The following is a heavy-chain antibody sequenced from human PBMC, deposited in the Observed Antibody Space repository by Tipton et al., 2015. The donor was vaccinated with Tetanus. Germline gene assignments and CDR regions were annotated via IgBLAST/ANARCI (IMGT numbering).Heavy chain of an antibody. CDR1: GGSFSAYY. J-gene: IGHJ4*02. CDR3: ARMGFTYGQVVY. V-gene: IGHV4-34*01. CDR2: INHSGST. Sequence: TLSLTCAVYGGSFSAYYWSWIRQSPGKGLEWIGEINHSGSTTYSPSFKSRVTISVDTPKNQFSLKLTSVAAADTATYYCARMGFTYGQVVYWGQGTLVTVAS. D-gene: IGHD5-18*01.